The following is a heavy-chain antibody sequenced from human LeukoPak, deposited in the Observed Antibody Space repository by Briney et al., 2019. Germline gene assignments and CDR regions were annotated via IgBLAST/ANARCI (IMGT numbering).Heavy chain of an antibody. CDR1: GFTFSSYA. J-gene: IGHJ4*02. CDR2: ISYDGSNK. CDR3: ARDDGTMVRGVLDY. Sequence: GRSLRLSCAASGFTFSSYAMHWVRQAPGKGLEWVAVISYDGSNKYNADSVKGRFTISRDNSKNTLYLQMNSLRAEDTAVYYCARDDGTMVRGVLDYWGQGTLVTVSS. V-gene: IGHV3-30-3*01. D-gene: IGHD3-10*01.